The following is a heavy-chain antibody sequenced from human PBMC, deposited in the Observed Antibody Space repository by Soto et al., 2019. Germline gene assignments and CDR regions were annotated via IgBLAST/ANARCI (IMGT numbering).Heavy chain of an antibody. CDR3: ARRAAAGRSFDY. J-gene: IGHJ4*02. V-gene: IGHV3-11*01. CDR2: ISSSGNSI. CDR1: GFTFSDYY. D-gene: IGHD6-13*01. Sequence: GGSLRLSCAASGFTFSDYYMTWIRQAPGKGLEWVSYISSSGNSIYYADSVRGRFTVSRDNAKNSLLLQMNSLRAEDTAVYYCARRAAAGRSFDYWGLGTLVTVSS.